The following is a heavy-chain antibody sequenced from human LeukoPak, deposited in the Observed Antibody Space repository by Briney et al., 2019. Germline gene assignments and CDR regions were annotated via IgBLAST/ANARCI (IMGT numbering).Heavy chain of an antibody. CDR1: GFTFSSYW. D-gene: IGHD3-3*01. J-gene: IGHJ4*02. CDR2: IKQDGSEE. Sequence: TGGSLRLSCAAPGFTFSSYWMSWVHQAPGKGLEWVANIKQDGSEEYYVDSVKGRFTISRDNAKNSLYLQMNSLRAEDTAVYYCASSGYDFWSGYPLDYWGQGTLVTVSS. V-gene: IGHV3-7*01. CDR3: ASSGYDFWSGYPLDY.